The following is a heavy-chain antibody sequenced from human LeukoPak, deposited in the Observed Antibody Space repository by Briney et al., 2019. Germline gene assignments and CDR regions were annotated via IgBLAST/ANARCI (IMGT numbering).Heavy chain of an antibody. V-gene: IGHV3-21*01. J-gene: IGHJ4*02. CDR1: GFTFSSYS. CDR3: ATQIVNYDILTGDTY. Sequence: GGSLRLSCAASGFTFSSYSMNWVRQAPGKGLEWVSTITSSSRYIYYSDSVKGRFTISRDNANNSLYLQMNSLRAEDTAVYYCATQIVNYDILTGDTYWGQGTLVTVSS. CDR2: ITSSSRYI. D-gene: IGHD3-9*01.